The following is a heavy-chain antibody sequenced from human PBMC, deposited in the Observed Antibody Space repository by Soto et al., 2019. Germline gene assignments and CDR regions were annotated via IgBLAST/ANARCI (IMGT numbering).Heavy chain of an antibody. CDR2: ISSSGGYI. CDR1: GFNFSSYT. CDR3: ARVLHSSDLAANWFDP. Sequence: GGSLRLSCAASGFNFSSYTVNWVRQAAGKGLEWVSSISSSGGYIYYADSVKGRFTISRDNAKNSLYLQMNSLRAEDTAVYYCARVLHSSDLAANWFDPWGQGTLVTVSS. J-gene: IGHJ5*02. V-gene: IGHV3-21*01. D-gene: IGHD6-19*01.